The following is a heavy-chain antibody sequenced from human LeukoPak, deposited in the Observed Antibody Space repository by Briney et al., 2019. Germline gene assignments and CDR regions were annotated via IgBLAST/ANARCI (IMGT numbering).Heavy chain of an antibody. CDR1: GGSISTYY. J-gene: IGHJ4*02. Sequence: PSETLTLTCTVSGGSISTYYWNWIRQPAGKGLEWIGRIYSTGTTNYNPPLKGRLTMSVDTSKNQFSLKLSSVTGAGTAVYYCARDSGNERLGVYFDYWGQGTLVTVSS. V-gene: IGHV4-4*07. CDR2: IYSTGTT. CDR3: ARDSGNERLGVYFDY. D-gene: IGHD3-10*01.